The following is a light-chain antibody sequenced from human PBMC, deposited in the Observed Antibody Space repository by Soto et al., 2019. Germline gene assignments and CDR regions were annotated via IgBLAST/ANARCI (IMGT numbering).Light chain of an antibody. J-gene: IGLJ3*02. V-gene: IGLV1-51*01. Sequence: QSALTQPPSASGSPGQSVTISCTGTSSDVGGYDFVSWYQQHPGKAPKILIYDNNKRPSGIPDRFSGSKSGTSATLGITGLQTGDEADYYCGTWDSSLSAGVFGGGTKLTVL. CDR3: GTWDSSLSAGV. CDR2: DNN. CDR1: SSDVGGYDF.